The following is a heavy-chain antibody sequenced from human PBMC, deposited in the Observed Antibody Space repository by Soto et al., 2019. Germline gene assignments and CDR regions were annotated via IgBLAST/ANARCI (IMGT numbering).Heavy chain of an antibody. Sequence: QVQLQESGPGLVKPSQTLSLTCTVSGGSISSGGYYWSWIRQHPGKGLEWIGYIYYRGSTYYNPSLMSRATIPVDTSKNQFSLKLSSVTAADTAVYYCARTGERWILGYYFDYWGQGTLVTVSS. D-gene: IGHD2-2*03. CDR1: GGSISSGGYY. CDR2: IYYRGST. CDR3: ARTGERWILGYYFDY. J-gene: IGHJ4*02. V-gene: IGHV4-31*03.